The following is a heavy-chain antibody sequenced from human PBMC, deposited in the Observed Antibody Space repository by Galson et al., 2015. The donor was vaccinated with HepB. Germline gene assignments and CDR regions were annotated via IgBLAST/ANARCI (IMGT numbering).Heavy chain of an antibody. CDR3: ARETSRIVFHAFDI. J-gene: IGHJ3*02. D-gene: IGHD2-21*01. CDR1: GLTFRRSG. CDR2: IQHVGSPI. Sequence: RLSCAASGLTFRRSGMHWVRQAPGKGLEWLAVIQHVGSPIRYADSVKGRFTVSRDNSKNTLYLEMNNLRAEDTAVYYCARETSRIVFHAFDIWGQGTMVTVSS. V-gene: IGHV3-33*01.